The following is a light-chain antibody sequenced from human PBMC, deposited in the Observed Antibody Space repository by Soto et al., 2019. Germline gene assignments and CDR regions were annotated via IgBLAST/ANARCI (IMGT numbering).Light chain of an antibody. V-gene: IGLV1-40*01. CDR3: QSYDSSLSGGV. CDR2: GNS. J-gene: IGLJ3*02. CDR1: SSNIGAGYD. Sequence: QSVLTQPPSVSGAPGQRVTISCTGSSSNIGAGYDVHWYQQLPGTAPKLLIYGNSNRPSGVPDRFSGSKSGTSASLAITGLQVEDEADYYRQSYDSSLSGGVFGGGTKLTVL.